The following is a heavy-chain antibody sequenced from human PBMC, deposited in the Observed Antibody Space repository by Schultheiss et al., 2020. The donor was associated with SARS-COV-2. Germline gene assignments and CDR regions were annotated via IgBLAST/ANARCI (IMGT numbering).Heavy chain of an antibody. CDR1: GFTFSNYG. D-gene: IGHD1-1*01. V-gene: IGHV3-23*01. J-gene: IGHJ4*02. CDR2: IGTAGDT. Sequence: AGSLRLSCAASGFTFSNYGMGWVRQAPGKGLDWVSAIGTAGDTYYPGSVKGRFTISRDNSKNTLYLQMSSLRAEDTAIYYCAKDWNLVYWGQGTLVTVSS. CDR3: AKDWNLVY.